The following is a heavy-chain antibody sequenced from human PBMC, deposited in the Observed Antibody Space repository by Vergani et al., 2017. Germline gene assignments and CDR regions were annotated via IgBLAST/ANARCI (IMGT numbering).Heavy chain of an antibody. Sequence: QVQLVQSGAEVKKPGASVKVSCKASGYTFTGYYMHWVLQAPGQGLEWMGWINPNSGGTNYAQKFQGRVTMTRDTSISTAYMELSRLRSDDTAVYYCARELSPHYLHYIVGATDAFDIWGQGTMVTVSS. V-gene: IGHV1-2*02. CDR2: INPNSGGT. CDR1: GYTFTGYY. J-gene: IGHJ3*02. D-gene: IGHD1-26*01. CDR3: ARELSPHYLHYIVGATDAFDI.